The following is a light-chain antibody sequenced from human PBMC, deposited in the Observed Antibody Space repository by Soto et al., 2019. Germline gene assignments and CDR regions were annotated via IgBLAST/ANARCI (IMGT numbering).Light chain of an antibody. CDR2: DAS. J-gene: IGKJ4*01. CDR3: QAYDELPLT. Sequence: DIQMTQSPSSLSASVGDRVTLTCQARQDINNFLNWVQQKPGKAPQVLIYDASKLETGVPSRFSGSVSGTNFTFTISSMQAEEIATNYCQAYDELPLTFGGGTKVEIK. V-gene: IGKV1-33*01. CDR1: QDINNF.